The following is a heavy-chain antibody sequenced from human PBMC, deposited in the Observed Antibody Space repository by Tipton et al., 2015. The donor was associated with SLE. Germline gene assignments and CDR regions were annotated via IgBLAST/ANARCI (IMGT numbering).Heavy chain of an antibody. V-gene: IGHV1-8*02. CDR2: MNPNSGNT. Sequence: QLVQSGAEVKEPGASVRVSCKASGYTFTDYYIHWVRQATGQGLEWMGWMNPNSGNTGYAQKFQGRVTMTRHTSISTAYMELSSLRSEDTAVYYCARGVHSSGYYYFDYWGQGTLVTVSS. D-gene: IGHD6-19*01. CDR3: ARGVHSSGYYYFDY. J-gene: IGHJ4*02. CDR1: GYTFTDYY.